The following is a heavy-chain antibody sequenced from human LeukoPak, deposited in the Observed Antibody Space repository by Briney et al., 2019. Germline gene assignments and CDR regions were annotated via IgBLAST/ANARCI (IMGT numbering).Heavy chain of an antibody. V-gene: IGHV4-59*08. CDR3: ARRYWGLAGFDY. J-gene: IGHJ4*02. D-gene: IGHD7-27*01. CDR1: GGSISSNC. Sequence: SETLSLTCTVSGGSISSNCWYWVRQPPGKGLEWMGYIYYSGSTNYNPSLKSRVTLSVDTSKNHFSLKLSSVTAADTAVYYCARRYWGLAGFDYWGQGTLVTVSS. CDR2: IYYSGST.